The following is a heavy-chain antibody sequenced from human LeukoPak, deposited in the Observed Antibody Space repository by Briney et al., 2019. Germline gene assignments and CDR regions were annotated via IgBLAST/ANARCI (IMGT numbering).Heavy chain of an antibody. CDR3: ARGYSGYPFDY. D-gene: IGHD5-12*01. J-gene: IGHJ4*02. CDR1: GGSFSGYY. CDR2: INHSGST. V-gene: IGHV4-34*01. Sequence: SETLSLTCAVYGGSFSGYYWSWIRQPPGKGLEWIGEINHSGSTNYNPSLKSRVTISVDTSKNQFSLKLSSVTAADTAVYYCARGYSGYPFDYWGQGTLVTVSS.